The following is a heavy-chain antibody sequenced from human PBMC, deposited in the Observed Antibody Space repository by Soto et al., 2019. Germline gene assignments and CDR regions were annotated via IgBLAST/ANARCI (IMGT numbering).Heavy chain of an antibody. CDR2: MNPNTGNT. CDR3: ARANRVWAYVATRHYSFDY. CDR1: GYTFANYD. D-gene: IGHD6-6*01. J-gene: IGHJ4*02. V-gene: IGHV1-8*01. Sequence: GASVKVSCKASGYTFANYDINWVRQAPGQGLEWMGWMNPNTGNTGYAQKFQGRVTMTRNTSISTAYMELSSLGSEDTAVYYCARANRVWAYVATRHYSFDYWGQGTLVTVSS.